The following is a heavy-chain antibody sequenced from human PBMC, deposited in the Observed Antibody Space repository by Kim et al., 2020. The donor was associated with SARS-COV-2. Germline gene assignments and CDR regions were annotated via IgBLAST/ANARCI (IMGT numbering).Heavy chain of an antibody. CDR1: AGTFSSYT. V-gene: IGHV1-69*13. D-gene: IGHD3-10*01. J-gene: IGHJ4*02. CDR2: IIPIFGTA. CDR3: AAFNARRITMVRGVSPFDY. Sequence: SVKVSCKASAGTFSSYTISWVRQAPGQGLEWMGGIIPIFGTANYAQKFQGRVTITADESTSTAYMELSSLRSEDTAVYYCAAFNARRITMVRGVSPFDYWGQGTLVTVSS.